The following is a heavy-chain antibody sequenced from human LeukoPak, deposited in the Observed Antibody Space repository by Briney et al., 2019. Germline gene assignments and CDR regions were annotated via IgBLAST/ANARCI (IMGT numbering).Heavy chain of an antibody. CDR1: GFTFSSYR. D-gene: IGHD6-13*01. V-gene: IGHV3-21*04. CDR3: AREMGSTWNAAIDY. Sequence: LGGSLRLSCAASGFTFSSYRMNCVRQAPGEGVEWVSSIRSSSSYIYYADSVKGRLTISRDNAKNSLFLQMDSLRVEDTAIYYCAREMGSTWNAAIDYWGQGILVTVSS. CDR2: IRSSSSYI. J-gene: IGHJ4*02.